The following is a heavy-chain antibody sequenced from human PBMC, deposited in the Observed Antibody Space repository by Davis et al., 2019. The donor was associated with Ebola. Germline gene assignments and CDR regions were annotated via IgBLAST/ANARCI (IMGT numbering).Heavy chain of an antibody. V-gene: IGHV3-30*18. Sequence: GESLKISCAASGFSFSTFGMHWVRQAPGKGLEWLAVISYDGSNKYYADSVKGRFTISRDNSKNTLYLQMNSLRAEDTAVYYCAKGGSIFGAALYYWGQGTLVTVSS. D-gene: IGHD3-3*01. CDR3: AKGGSIFGAALYY. CDR1: GFSFSTFG. J-gene: IGHJ4*02. CDR2: ISYDGSNK.